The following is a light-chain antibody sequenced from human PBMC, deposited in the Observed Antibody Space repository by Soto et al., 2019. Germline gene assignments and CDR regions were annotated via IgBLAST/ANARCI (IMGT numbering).Light chain of an antibody. J-gene: IGKJ1*01. Sequence: EIALTQSPGTLSLSPGERATLSCRASQSVSSSYLAWYQQRPGQAPRLLIYGASSRATGIPDRFSGSGSGTDFTLTISKLEPEDFAVYYCQQCGGSPWTFGPGTKVDIK. CDR3: QQCGGSPWT. CDR2: GAS. CDR1: QSVSSSY. V-gene: IGKV3-20*01.